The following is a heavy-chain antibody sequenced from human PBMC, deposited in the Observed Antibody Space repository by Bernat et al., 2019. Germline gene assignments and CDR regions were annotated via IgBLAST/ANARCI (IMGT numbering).Heavy chain of an antibody. CDR3: ARDQYYYDSSGYYH. D-gene: IGHD3-22*01. Sequence: EVQLVESGGGLVQPGGPLRLSCAAPGFTFSSYWMSWVRQAPGKGLEWVANIKQDGSEKYYVDSVKGRFTISRDNAKNSLYLQMNSLRAEDTAVYYCARDQYYYDSSGYYHWGQGTLVTVSS. V-gene: IGHV3-7*01. J-gene: IGHJ5*02. CDR1: GFTFSSYW. CDR2: IKQDGSEK.